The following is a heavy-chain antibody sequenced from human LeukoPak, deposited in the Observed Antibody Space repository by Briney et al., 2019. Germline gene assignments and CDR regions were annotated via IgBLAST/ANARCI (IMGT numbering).Heavy chain of an antibody. V-gene: IGHV5-51*01. CDR1: GHSFSSYW. CDR2: IHPGDSDT. D-gene: IGHD1-26*01. CDR3: ARALVGAATLSY. J-gene: IGHJ4*02. Sequence: GESLKISCKGSGHSFSSYWIGWVRQMPGKGLEWMGVIHPGDSDTRYSPSFQGQVTLSADKSISTAYLQWSSLKASDTAIYYCARALVGAATLSYWGQGTLVTVSS.